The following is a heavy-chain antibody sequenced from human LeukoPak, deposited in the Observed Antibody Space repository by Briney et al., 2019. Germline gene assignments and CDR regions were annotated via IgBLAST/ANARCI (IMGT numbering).Heavy chain of an antibody. CDR1: GNTFTGYY. D-gene: IGHD2-21*01. CDR2: INPNSGGT. CDR3: ARGYCGGDCYSHNWFDP. J-gene: IGHJ5*02. Sequence: ASVKVSCKASGNTFTGYYMHWVRQAPGQGLEWMGWINPNSGGTNYAQKFQGRVTMTRDTSISTAYMELSRLRSDDTAVYYCARGYCGGDCYSHNWFDPWGQGTLVTVSS. V-gene: IGHV1-2*02.